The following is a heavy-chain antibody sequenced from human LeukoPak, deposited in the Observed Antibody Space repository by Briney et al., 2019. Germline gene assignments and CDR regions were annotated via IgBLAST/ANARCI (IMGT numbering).Heavy chain of an antibody. CDR3: AKRSESRAFDM. D-gene: IGHD3-3*01. V-gene: IGHV3-23*01. J-gene: IGHJ3*02. CDR2: ISSSGGST. Sequence: SGGSLRLSCGASGFTFSSYTMSWVRQAAGKGLEWVSAISSSGGSTYYIDSVKGRFTISRDNSKTTLYLQMNSLRAEDTAVYYCAKRSESRAFDMWGQGAMVPVSA. CDR1: GFTFSSYT.